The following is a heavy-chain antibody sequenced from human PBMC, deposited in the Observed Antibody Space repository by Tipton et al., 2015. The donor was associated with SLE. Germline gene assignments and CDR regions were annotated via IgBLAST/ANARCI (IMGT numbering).Heavy chain of an antibody. CDR1: GGSISSYY. V-gene: IGHV4-4*09. J-gene: IGHJ6*02. CDR3: ARRRRGMDV. CDR2: IYTSGST. Sequence: TLSLTCTVSGGSISSYYWSWIRQPPGKGLEWIGYIYTSGSTNFNPSLKTRVTISVDTSKNQFSLKRSSVTAADTAVYYCARRRRGMDVWGQGTTVTVSS.